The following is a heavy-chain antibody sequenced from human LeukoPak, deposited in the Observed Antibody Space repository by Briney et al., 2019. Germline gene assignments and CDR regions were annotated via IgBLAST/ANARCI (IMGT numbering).Heavy chain of an antibody. V-gene: IGHV4-34*01. CDR3: ASTLNWFDP. CDR2: INHSGST. D-gene: IGHD2-15*01. CDR1: GGSFSGHY. J-gene: IGHJ5*02. Sequence: SETLSLTCAVYGGSFSGHYWSWIRQPPGKGLEWIGEINHSGSTNYNPSLKSRVTISVDTSKNQFSLKLSSVTAADTAVYYCASTLNWFDPWGQGTLVTVSS.